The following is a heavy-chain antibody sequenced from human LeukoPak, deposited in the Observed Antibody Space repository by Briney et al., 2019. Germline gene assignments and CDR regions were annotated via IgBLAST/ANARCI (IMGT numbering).Heavy chain of an antibody. V-gene: IGHV3-64*04. CDR3: AKTGVGGTTSYYYYYMDV. D-gene: IGHD1-26*01. CDR2: ISSNGGST. J-gene: IGHJ6*03. Sequence: PGGSLRLSCAASGFTFSTSDMHWVRQAPGRGLEYVSAISSNGGSTYYADSVKGRFTISRDNSKNTLYLQMNSLRAEDTAVYYCAKTGVGGTTSYYYYYMDVWGKGTTVTVSS. CDR1: GFTFSTSD.